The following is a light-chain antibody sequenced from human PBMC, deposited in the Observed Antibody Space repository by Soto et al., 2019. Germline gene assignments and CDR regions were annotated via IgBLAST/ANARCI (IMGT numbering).Light chain of an antibody. CDR1: QSISSY. V-gene: IGKV1-39*01. CDR3: QESYSPPIS. CDR2: AAS. Sequence: QLKKKPSSLSASVGDRVTITCRASQSISSYLNWYQQKPGKAPKLLIYAASSLQSGVPSRFSGSGSGTDFTLTISSLQPEDFAPYYCQESYSPPISSGHGTRPEI. J-gene: IGKJ5*01.